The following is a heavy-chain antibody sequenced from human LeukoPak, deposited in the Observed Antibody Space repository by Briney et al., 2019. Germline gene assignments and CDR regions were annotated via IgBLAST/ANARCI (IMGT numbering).Heavy chain of an antibody. CDR2: IANSGDNT. CDR3: TSAKSDY. CDR1: GFTFSNSA. J-gene: IGHJ4*02. V-gene: IGHV3-23*01. Sequence: GGSLRLSCAASGFTFSNSALNWVRQAPGKGLEWVSTIANSGDNTYYADSVKGRFTISRDNFRNTLYLQMNSLRAEDTAVYYCTSAKSDYWGQGTLVTVSS.